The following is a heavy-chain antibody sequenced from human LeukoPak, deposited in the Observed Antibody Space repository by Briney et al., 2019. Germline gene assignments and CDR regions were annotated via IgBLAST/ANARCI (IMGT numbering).Heavy chain of an antibody. D-gene: IGHD4-23*01. CDR1: GDSISSYY. CDR3: ARDGGGNSALIDY. Sequence: KPSETLSLTCTVSGDSISSYYWSWIRQPPGKGLEWIGYIYYSGSTNYNPSLKSRVTISVDTSKNQFSLKLSSVTAADTAVYYCARDGGGNSALIDYWGQGTLVTVSS. CDR2: IYYSGST. J-gene: IGHJ4*02. V-gene: IGHV4-59*01.